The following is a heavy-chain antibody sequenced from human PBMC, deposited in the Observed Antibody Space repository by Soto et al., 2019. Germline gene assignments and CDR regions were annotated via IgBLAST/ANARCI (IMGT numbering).Heavy chain of an antibody. CDR2: IIPIFGTA. D-gene: IGHD3-3*01. CDR3: ASWSGYYAHWFDP. V-gene: IGHV1-69*06. J-gene: IGHJ5*02. Sequence: QVQLVQSGAEVKKPGSSVKVSCKASEGTFSSYDISWVRQSPGQGLEWMGGIIPIFGTANYAQKFQGRVTITADKSTSTAYMELSSLRSEDTAVYYCASWSGYYAHWFDPWGQGTLVTVSS. CDR1: EGTFSSYD.